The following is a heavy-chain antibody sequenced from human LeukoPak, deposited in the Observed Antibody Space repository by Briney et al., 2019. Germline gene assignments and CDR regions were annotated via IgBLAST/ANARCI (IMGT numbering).Heavy chain of an antibody. CDR2: ISYDGSNK. J-gene: IGHJ4*02. V-gene: IGHV3-30-3*01. CDR1: GFTFSNYA. Sequence: GGSLRLSCAASGFTFSNYAMHWVRQAPGKGLEWVAVISYDGSNKYYADSVKGRFTISRDSSKNTLYLQMNRLRAEDTALYYCARENGGVVTAFFDYWGQGTLVTVSS. D-gene: IGHD2-21*02. CDR3: ARENGGVVTAFFDY.